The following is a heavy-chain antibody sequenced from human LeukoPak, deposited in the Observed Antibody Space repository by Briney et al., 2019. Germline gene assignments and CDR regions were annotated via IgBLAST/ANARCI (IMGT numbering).Heavy chain of an antibody. CDR3: ARGFGELSFEILFDP. CDR1: GGSFSGYY. Sequence: SETLSLTCAVYGGSFSGYYWSWIRQPPGKGLEWIGEINHSGSTNYNPSLKSLVTISVDTSKNQFSLKLTSVTAADTAVYYCARGFGELSFEILFDPWGQGTLVTVSS. CDR2: INHSGST. V-gene: IGHV4-34*01. D-gene: IGHD3-10*01. J-gene: IGHJ5*02.